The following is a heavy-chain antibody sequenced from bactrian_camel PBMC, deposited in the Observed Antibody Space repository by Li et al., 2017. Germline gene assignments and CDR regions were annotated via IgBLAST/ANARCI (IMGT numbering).Heavy chain of an antibody. D-gene: IGHD3*01. J-gene: IGHJ4*01. V-gene: IGHV3S55*01. CDR2: IGTDDRT. Sequence: HVQLVESGGGSVQAGGSLRLSCVASGITRSSYCMGWFRQVPGKEREGVAIIGTDDRTVHADSVKGRFAISKDSGKNSLYLQMNNLKPEDTAMYYCAAETPPCTVIGGMKPPSWFTYWGRGTQVTVS. CDR3: AAETPPCTVIGGMKPPSWFTY. CDR1: GITRSSYC.